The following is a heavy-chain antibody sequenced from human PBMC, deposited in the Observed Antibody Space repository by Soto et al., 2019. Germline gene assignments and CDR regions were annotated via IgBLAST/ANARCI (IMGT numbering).Heavy chain of an antibody. CDR2: IYTSGST. CDR1: GGSISSYY. J-gene: IGHJ6*02. CDR3: ARDYQLPKPYYYYYGMDV. V-gene: IGHV4-4*07. D-gene: IGHD2-2*01. Sequence: PSETLSLTCTVSGGSISSYYWSWVRQPAGKGLEWIGRIYTSGSTNYNPSLKSRVTMSVDTSKNQFSLKLSSVTAADTAVYYCARDYQLPKPYYYYYGMDVWGQGTTVTVSS.